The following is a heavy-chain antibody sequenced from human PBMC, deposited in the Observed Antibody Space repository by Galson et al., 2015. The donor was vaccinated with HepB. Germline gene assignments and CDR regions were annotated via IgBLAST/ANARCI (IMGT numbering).Heavy chain of an antibody. CDR1: GFTFSSYS. CDR3: ARDSLPAGAYYYYMDV. CDR2: ISSSSSTI. V-gene: IGHV3-48*01. Sequence: SLRLSCAASGFTFSSYSMNWVRQAPGKGLEWVSYISSSSSTIYYADSVKGRFTISRDNAKNLLYLQMNSLRVEDAAVYYCARDSLPAGAYYYYMDVWGKGTTVTVSS. J-gene: IGHJ6*03. D-gene: IGHD2-2*01.